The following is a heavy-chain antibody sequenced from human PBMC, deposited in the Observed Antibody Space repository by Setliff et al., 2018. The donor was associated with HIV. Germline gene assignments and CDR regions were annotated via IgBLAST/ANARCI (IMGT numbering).Heavy chain of an antibody. Sequence: PGESLKISCKGSGYSFTSYWIGWVRQMPGKGREWMGIIYPGDSDTRYSPSFQGQVTISADKSISTAYLQWSSLKASDTAMYYCAIPHSSGWFGRDYWGQGTLVTVSS. D-gene: IGHD6-19*01. CDR3: AIPHSSGWFGRDY. J-gene: IGHJ4*02. V-gene: IGHV5-51*01. CDR1: GYSFTSYW. CDR2: IYPGDSDT.